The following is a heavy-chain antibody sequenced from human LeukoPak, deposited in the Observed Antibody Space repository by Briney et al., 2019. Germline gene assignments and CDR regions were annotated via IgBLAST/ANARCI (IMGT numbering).Heavy chain of an antibody. Sequence: GGSLRLSCAASGFSVSSNYMSWVRQAPGKGLEWVSVIYSGGRTDYADSVKGRFTISRDNSKNTLYLQMNSLRAEDTAVYYCARDGGDSGSYYSDYWGQGTLVTVSS. J-gene: IGHJ4*02. CDR2: IYSGGRT. CDR3: ARDGGDSGSYYSDY. CDR1: GFSVSSNY. V-gene: IGHV3-53*01. D-gene: IGHD3-10*01.